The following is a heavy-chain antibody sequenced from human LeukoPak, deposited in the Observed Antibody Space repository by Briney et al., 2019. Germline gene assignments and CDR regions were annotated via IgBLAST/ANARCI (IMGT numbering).Heavy chain of an antibody. CDR2: ITSSSTYI. D-gene: IGHD1-26*01. CDR1: GFTFSSYN. J-gene: IGHJ6*03. V-gene: IGHV3-21*01. CDR3: ARDPYSGSYGDYYYYYMDV. Sequence: PGGSLRLSCAASGFTFSSYNMNWVRQAPGKVLEWVSSITSSSTYIYYADSVKGRFTISRDNAKNSLYLQMNSLRVEDTAVYYCARDPYSGSYGDYYYYYMDVWGKGTTVTISS.